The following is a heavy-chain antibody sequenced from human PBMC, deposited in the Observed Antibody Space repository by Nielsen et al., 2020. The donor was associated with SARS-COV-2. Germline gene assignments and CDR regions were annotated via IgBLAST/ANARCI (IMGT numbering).Heavy chain of an antibody. CDR3: ARPVVEQWLEGGVSEMDV. D-gene: IGHD6-19*01. J-gene: IGHJ6*02. CDR2: INAGNGNT. V-gene: IGHV1-3*01. Sequence: WVRQAPGQRLEWMGWINAGNGNTKYSQKFQGRVTITRDTSASTAYMELSSLRSEDTAVYYCARPVVEQWLEGGVSEMDVWGQGTTVTVSS.